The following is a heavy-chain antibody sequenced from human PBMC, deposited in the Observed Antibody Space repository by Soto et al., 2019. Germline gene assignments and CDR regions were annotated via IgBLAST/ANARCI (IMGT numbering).Heavy chain of an antibody. J-gene: IGHJ3*02. Sequence: EVQLLESGGGLVQPGGSLRLSCAASGFTFSSYAMSWVRQAPGKGLEWVSAISGSGGGTYYADSVKGRFTISRDNSKTTLYLQLNSLRAEDTAVYYCAKDSYDFWSGYPHAFDIWGQGTMVTVSS. CDR3: AKDSYDFWSGYPHAFDI. D-gene: IGHD3-3*01. CDR2: ISGSGGGT. V-gene: IGHV3-23*01. CDR1: GFTFSSYA.